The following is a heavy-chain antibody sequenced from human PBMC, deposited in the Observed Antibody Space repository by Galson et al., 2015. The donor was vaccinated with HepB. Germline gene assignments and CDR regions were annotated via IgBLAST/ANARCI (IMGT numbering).Heavy chain of an antibody. Sequence: SLRLSCAASGFTFSYYHMSWIRQAPGKGLEWVSYISGSSDNTIYADSVKGRFIISRDNAKNSLYLQMNSLRAEDTAVYYCARVGSIVAAGTVDYWGQGTLVTVSS. J-gene: IGHJ4*02. CDR2: ISGSSDNT. D-gene: IGHD6-13*01. V-gene: IGHV3-11*06. CDR1: GFTFSYYH. CDR3: ARVGSIVAAGTVDY.